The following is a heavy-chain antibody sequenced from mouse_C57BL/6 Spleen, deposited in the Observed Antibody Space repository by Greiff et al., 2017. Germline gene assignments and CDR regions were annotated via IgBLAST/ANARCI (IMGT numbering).Heavy chain of an antibody. V-gene: IGHV1-55*01. CDR2: IYPGSGST. CDR1: GYTFTSYW. D-gene: IGHD1-1*01. Sequence: QVQLQQPGAELVKPGASVKMSCKASGYTFTSYWITWVKQRPGQGLEWIGDIYPGSGSTNYIEKFKSKATLTVDTSSSTAYMQLSSLTSEDSAVYYCAIYYGSSYLGYFDYWGQGTTLTVSS. J-gene: IGHJ2*01. CDR3: AIYYGSSYLGYFDY.